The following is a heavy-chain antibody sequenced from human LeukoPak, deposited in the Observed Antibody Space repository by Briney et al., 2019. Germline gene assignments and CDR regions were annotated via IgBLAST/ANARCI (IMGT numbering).Heavy chain of an antibody. D-gene: IGHD4-17*01. V-gene: IGHV3-23*01. CDR3: AKSSTYGDYEDY. CDR1: GFTFSSYA. J-gene: IGHJ4*02. CDR2: ISGRGGST. Sequence: GGSLRLSCAASGFTFSSYAMSWVRQAPGKGLEWVSAISGRGGSTYYADSVKGRFTISRDNSKNTLYLQMNSLRAEDTAVYYCAKSSTYGDYEDYWGQGTLVTVSS.